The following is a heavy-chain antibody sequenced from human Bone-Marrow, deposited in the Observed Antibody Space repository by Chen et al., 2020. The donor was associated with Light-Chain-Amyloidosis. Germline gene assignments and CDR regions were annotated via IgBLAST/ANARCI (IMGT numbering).Heavy chain of an antibody. CDR1: GYTFPHYW. J-gene: IGHJ4*02. D-gene: IGHD5-12*01. Sequence: EVQLEQSGPEVKTPGESLKISFKCSGYTFPHYWIGWVRQMPGKGLEWMGVIYPDDSDARYRPSFEGQVPISADKSITTAYLQWRSLKASDTAMYYCARRRDGYNFDYWGQGTLVTVSS. CDR3: ARRRDGYNFDY. CDR2: IYPDDSDA. V-gene: IGHV5-51*01.